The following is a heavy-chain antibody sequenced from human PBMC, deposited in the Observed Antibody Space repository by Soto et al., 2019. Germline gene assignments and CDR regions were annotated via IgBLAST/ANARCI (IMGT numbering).Heavy chain of an antibody. D-gene: IGHD3-3*01. CDR1: GYAFPNYF. CDR3: ARTYGFLEWSRSYGY. V-gene: IGHV1-46*01. J-gene: IGHJ4*02. CDR2: INPSGGST. Sequence: ASVKVSCKASGYAFPNYFIHWVRQAPGQGLEWMGVINPSGGSTMFAQRLQGRVTMTRDTSTSTVYMELRSLRSDDTAVYYCARTYGFLEWSRSYGYWGQGTLVTVSS.